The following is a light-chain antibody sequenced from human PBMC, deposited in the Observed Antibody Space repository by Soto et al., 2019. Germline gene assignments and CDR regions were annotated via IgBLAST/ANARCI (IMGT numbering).Light chain of an antibody. CDR3: QQGYSTPLT. Sequence: DIPMTQSPSSLSASVGNRVPITCRASQSISTYLNWYQKKPGKAPNLLIYAASSLQSGVPSRFSGSGSGTDFALTISSLQPEDFATYYCQQGYSTPLTLGQGTRLEIK. CDR1: QSISTY. CDR2: AAS. J-gene: IGKJ5*01. V-gene: IGKV1-39*01.